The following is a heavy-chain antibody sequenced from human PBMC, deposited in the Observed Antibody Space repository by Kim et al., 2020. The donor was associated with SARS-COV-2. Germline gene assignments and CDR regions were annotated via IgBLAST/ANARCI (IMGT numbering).Heavy chain of an antibody. J-gene: IGHJ4*02. Sequence: SETLSLTCTVSGGSISSGGYYWSWIRQHPGKGLEWIGYIYYSGSTYYNPSLKSRVTISVDTSKNQFSLKLSSVTAADTAVYYCARIPPNWGSPYYFDYWGQGTLVTVSS. CDR2: IYYSGST. D-gene: IGHD7-27*01. CDR3: ARIPPNWGSPYYFDY. CDR1: GGSISSGGYY. V-gene: IGHV4-31*03.